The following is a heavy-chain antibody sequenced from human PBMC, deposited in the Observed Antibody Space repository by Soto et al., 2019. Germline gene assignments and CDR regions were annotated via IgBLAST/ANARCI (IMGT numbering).Heavy chain of an antibody. Sequence: SETLSLTCTVSGDSISSSKWWSWVRQPPGKGLEWTGEIYHSGSTNYNPSLKSRVIISVDKSKNQFSLKLSSVTDADTAVYYCARGERQQQRDYWGQGTLVTLSS. CDR2: IYHSGST. CDR1: GDSISSSKW. J-gene: IGHJ4*02. D-gene: IGHD6-13*01. CDR3: ARGERQQQRDY. V-gene: IGHV4-4*02.